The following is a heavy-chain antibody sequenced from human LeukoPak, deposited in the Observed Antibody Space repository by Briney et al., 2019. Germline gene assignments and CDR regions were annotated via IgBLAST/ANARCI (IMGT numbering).Heavy chain of an antibody. J-gene: IGHJ4*02. CDR1: GFTFSDYG. CDR3: AKRRSSWYVDRDY. CDR2: ISGSGIST. D-gene: IGHD6-13*01. Sequence: GGSLRLSCAAAGFTFSDYGMNWVRQAPGKGLEWVSGISGSGISTYYADSVKGRFTISRDNSKNTLYLQMNSLRAEDTAVYYCAKRRSSWYVDRDYWGQGTLVTVSS. V-gene: IGHV3-23*01.